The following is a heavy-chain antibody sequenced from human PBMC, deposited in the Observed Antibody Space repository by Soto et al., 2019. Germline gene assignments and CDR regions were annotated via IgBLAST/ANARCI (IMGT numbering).Heavy chain of an antibody. D-gene: IGHD6-25*01. CDR2: ISYDGSNK. CDR1: GFTFSSYA. J-gene: IGHJ4*02. V-gene: IGHV3-30-3*01. CDR3: AREPSWFSSGKNFDY. Sequence: SLRLSCAASGFTFSSYAMHWVRQAPGKGLEWVAVISYDGSNKYYADSVKGRFTISRDNSKNTLYLQMNSLRAEDTAVYYCAREPSWFSSGKNFDYWGQGTLVTVSS.